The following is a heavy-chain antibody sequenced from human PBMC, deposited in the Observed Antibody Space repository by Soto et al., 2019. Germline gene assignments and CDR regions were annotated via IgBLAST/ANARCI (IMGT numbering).Heavy chain of an antibody. CDR3: ARRFGYFDS. Sequence: ETLSLTCTVSGGSFKXXSYAWSWIRQPPGKGLEWIGYVYHTGRTSYNPSLKSRVSISMDTSKNQFSLNLDSVTAADTAVYFCARRFGYFDSWGQGTRVTVSS. CDR1: GGSFKXXSYA. D-gene: IGHD3-16*01. CDR2: VYHTGRT. V-gene: IGHV4-61*01. J-gene: IGHJ4*03.